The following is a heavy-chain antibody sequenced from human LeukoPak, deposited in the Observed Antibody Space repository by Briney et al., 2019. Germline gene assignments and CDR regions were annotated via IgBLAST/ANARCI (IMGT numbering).Heavy chain of an antibody. Sequence: GGSLRLSCAASGFTFDDYTMHWVRQAPGKGLEWVSLISWDGGSTYYADSVKGRFTISRDNSKNSLYLQMNSLRTEDTALYYRAKVVGSAGTYYYYYGMDVWDQGTTVTVSS. D-gene: IGHD6-13*01. CDR3: AKVVGSAGTYYYYYGMDV. V-gene: IGHV3-43*01. CDR1: GFTFDDYT. J-gene: IGHJ6*02. CDR2: ISWDGGST.